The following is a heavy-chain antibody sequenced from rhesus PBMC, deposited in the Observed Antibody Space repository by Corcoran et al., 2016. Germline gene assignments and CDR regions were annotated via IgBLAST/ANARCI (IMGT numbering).Heavy chain of an antibody. CDR1: GGSFSSYW. CDR3: ARYPFYFFDF. V-gene: IGHV4-80*01. CDR2: INGNSGST. J-gene: IGHJ4*01. Sequence: QVQLQESGPGLVKPSETLSLSCGVSGGSFSSYWGSWIRQPPGKGLEWIGEINGNSGSTTYNPSLKSRVTISKDASKNQFSLKLSSVTAADTAIYYCARYPFYFFDFWGQGVLVTVSS.